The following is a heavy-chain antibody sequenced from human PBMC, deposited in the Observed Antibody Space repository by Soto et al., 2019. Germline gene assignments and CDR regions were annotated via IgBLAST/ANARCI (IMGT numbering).Heavy chain of an antibody. CDR1: GGSISSGDYY. CDR2: IYYSGST. Sequence: QVQLQESGPGLVKPSQTLSLTCTVSGGSISSGDYYWSWIRQPPGKVLEWIGYIYYSGSTYYNPSLKSRVTISVDTSKNHFSLTLSSVTAADTAVYYCASNSYGYIVYDYWGQGTRVTVSS. J-gene: IGHJ4*02. CDR3: ASNSYGYIVYDY. V-gene: IGHV4-30-4*01. D-gene: IGHD5-18*01.